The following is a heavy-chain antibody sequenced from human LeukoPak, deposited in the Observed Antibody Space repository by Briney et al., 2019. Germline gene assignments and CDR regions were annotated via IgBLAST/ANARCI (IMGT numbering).Heavy chain of an antibody. J-gene: IGHJ4*02. CDR1: GYTFADYY. Sequence: ASVKVSCKASGYTFADYYIQWVRQAPGQGLEWMGWINPKSGGTNYAQNFQGRVTLTRDTSLTTAYMELSRLRSDDTAVYYCARETGNSFGYADYWGQGTLVTVSS. V-gene: IGHV1-2*02. CDR3: ARETGNSFGYADY. D-gene: IGHD1-14*01. CDR2: INPKSGGT.